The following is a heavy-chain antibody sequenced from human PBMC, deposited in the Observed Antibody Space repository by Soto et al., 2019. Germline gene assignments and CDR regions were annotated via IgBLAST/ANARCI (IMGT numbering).Heavy chain of an antibody. Sequence: GGSLRLSCAASGFTFSSYWMSWVRQAPGKGLEWVSYISSSSTIYYADSVKGRFTISRDNAKNSLYLQMNSLRDEDTAVYYCARGGGYQHYWGQGTLVTVSS. D-gene: IGHD1-26*01. CDR1: GFTFSSYW. CDR3: ARGGGYQHY. J-gene: IGHJ4*02. CDR2: ISSSSTI. V-gene: IGHV3-48*02.